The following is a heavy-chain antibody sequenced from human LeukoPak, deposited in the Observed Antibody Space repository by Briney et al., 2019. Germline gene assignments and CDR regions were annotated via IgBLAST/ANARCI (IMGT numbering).Heavy chain of an antibody. Sequence: SVKVSCKGSGGTFSSYSISWVRQAPGQGLEWMGGIIPAFGTAHYAQKFQGRVTFTTDESTTTAYMELRSLRSEDTAVYYCASEGNYDSSGYSRYNYYYIDVWGKGTAVTVSS. J-gene: IGHJ6*03. CDR2: IIPAFGTA. CDR3: ASEGNYDSSGYSRYNYYYIDV. CDR1: GGTFSSYS. D-gene: IGHD3-22*01. V-gene: IGHV1-69*05.